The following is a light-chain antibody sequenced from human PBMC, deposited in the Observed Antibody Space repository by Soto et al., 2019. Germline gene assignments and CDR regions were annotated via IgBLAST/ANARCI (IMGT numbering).Light chain of an antibody. V-gene: IGKV3-15*01. Sequence: EIVLTQSPGTLSLSPGERATLSCSASQSISSKSLAWYQQKPGQAPRLLIYGASTRATGIPARFSGSGSGTEFTLTISSLQSEDFAVYYCQQYNNWPQTFGQGTKVDIK. J-gene: IGKJ1*01. CDR3: QQYNNWPQT. CDR2: GAS. CDR1: QSISSKS.